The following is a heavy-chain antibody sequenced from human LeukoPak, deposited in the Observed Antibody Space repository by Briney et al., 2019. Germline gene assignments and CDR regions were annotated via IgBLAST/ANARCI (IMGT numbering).Heavy chain of an antibody. CDR1: GYTFTDYY. V-gene: IGHV1-2*02. D-gene: IGHD5-24*01. CDR3: ARDGGDGYNAYYFDY. CDR2: INPDSGGT. J-gene: IGHJ4*02. Sequence: ASVKVSCKTSGYTFTDYYMHWVRQAPGQGLEWMGWINPDSGGTSYAQKFQGRVTMTRDTSISTAYMELSRLRFDDTAVYYCARDGGDGYNAYYFDYWDQGSLVTVSS.